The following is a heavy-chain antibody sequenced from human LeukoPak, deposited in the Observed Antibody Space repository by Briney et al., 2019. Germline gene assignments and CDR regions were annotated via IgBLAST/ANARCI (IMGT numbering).Heavy chain of an antibody. CDR2: ISSSATST. D-gene: IGHD2-2*01. Sequence: GGSLRLSCAASGFSFSSYEMNWVRQAPGKGLEWVSHISSSATSTYYSDSVKGRFTISRDNAKNSLYLQMNSLRAEDTAVYYCARDLGDLVEKDAFDIWGQGTMVTVSS. J-gene: IGHJ3*02. CDR1: GFSFSSYE. V-gene: IGHV3-48*03. CDR3: ARDLGDLVEKDAFDI.